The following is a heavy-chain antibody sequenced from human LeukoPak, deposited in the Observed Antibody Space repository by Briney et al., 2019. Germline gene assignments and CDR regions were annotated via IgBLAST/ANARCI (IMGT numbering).Heavy chain of an antibody. Sequence: GGSLRLSCAASGFTVSSNYMSWVRQAPGKGLEWVSVIYSGGSTYYADSVKGRFTISRDNSKNTLYLQMNSLRAEDTAVYYCARVGRSRDYFDSWGQGTLVTVSS. J-gene: IGHJ4*02. CDR2: IYSGGST. CDR3: ARVGRSRDYFDS. V-gene: IGHV3-53*01. CDR1: GFTVSSNY.